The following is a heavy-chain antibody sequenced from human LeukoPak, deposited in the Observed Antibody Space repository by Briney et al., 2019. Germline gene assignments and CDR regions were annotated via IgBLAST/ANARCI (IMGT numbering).Heavy chain of an antibody. CDR2: FDPEDGET. Sequence: ASVKVSCKVSGYTLTELSMHWVRQAPGKGLEWMGGFDPEDGETIYAQKFQGRVTMTEDTSTDTAYMELSSLRSEDTAVYYCTRESAYNWNDGYYMDVWGKGTTVTVSS. CDR3: TRESAYNWNDGYYMDV. D-gene: IGHD1-20*01. V-gene: IGHV1-24*01. CDR1: GYTLTELS. J-gene: IGHJ6*03.